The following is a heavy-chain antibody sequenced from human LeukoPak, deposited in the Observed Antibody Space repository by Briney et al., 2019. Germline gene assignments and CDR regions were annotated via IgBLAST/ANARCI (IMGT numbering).Heavy chain of an antibody. V-gene: IGHV4-34*01. D-gene: IGHD3-9*01. CDR3: ARGQHYDVLTGRFFNWFDP. Sequence: PSETLSLTCAVYGGSFSGYYWSWIRQPPGKGLEWIGETNHSGSTNYNPSVKSRVTISLDTSNNQFSLKLTSVTAADTAVYCARGQHYDVLTGRFFNWFDPWGQGTLVTVSS. CDR1: GGSFSGYY. J-gene: IGHJ5*02. CDR2: TNHSGST.